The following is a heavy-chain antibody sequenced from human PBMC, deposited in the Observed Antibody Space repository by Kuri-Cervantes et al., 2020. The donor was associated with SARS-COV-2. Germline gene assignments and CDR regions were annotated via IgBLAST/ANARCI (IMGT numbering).Heavy chain of an antibody. Sequence: GGSLRLSCKASGYTFTTYGITWVRQAPGQGLEWMGWISTYNANADYAQKLQGRVTMTTDTSTSTAYMELKSLTSDDTAVYYCMRDEDYWGQGTLVTVSS. V-gene: IGHV1-18*04. CDR1: GYTFTTYG. CDR3: MRDEDY. J-gene: IGHJ4*02. CDR2: ISTYNANA.